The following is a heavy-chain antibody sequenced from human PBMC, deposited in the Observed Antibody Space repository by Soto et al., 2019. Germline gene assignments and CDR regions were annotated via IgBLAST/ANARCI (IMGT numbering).Heavy chain of an antibody. CDR2: IYYSGST. CDR1: GGSISSYY. CDR3: EREQLYYYDSSGYFDY. D-gene: IGHD3-22*01. V-gene: IGHV4-59*01. J-gene: IGHJ4*02. Sequence: SETLSLTCTVSGGSISSYYWSWIRQPPGKGLEWIGYIYYSGSTNYNPSLKSRVTISVETSKNQFSLELSSVTAADTAVYYCEREQLYYYDSSGYFDYWGQGNLVTVSS.